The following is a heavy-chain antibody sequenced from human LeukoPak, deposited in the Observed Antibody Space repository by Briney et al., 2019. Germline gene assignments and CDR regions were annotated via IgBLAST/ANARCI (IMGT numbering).Heavy chain of an antibody. J-gene: IGHJ4*02. CDR3: TRDLGGGIVVVPAAMVDY. Sequence: GASVKVSCKASGYTFTGYYMHWVRQAPGQGLEWMGWINPNSGGTNYAQKFQGRVTMTRDTSISTAYMELSRLRSDDTAVYYCTRDLGGGIVVVPAAMVDYWGQGTLVTVSS. D-gene: IGHD2-2*01. V-gene: IGHV1-2*02. CDR2: INPNSGGT. CDR1: GYTFTGYY.